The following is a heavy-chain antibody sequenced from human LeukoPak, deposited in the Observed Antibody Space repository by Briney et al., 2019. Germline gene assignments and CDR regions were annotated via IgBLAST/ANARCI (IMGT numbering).Heavy chain of an antibody. Sequence: LRLSCAISGDSVSSKSATWNWIRQSPSRGLEWLGKTYYRSKWYNDSAVSVTSRITISPDTSKNQFSLQVTSVNTEDTAVCYCARDPGVGAGWQFDYWGQGTLVTVSS. CDR2: TYYRSKWYN. CDR3: ARDPGVGAGWQFDY. J-gene: IGHJ4*02. CDR1: GDSVSSKSAT. V-gene: IGHV6-1*01. D-gene: IGHD6-19*01.